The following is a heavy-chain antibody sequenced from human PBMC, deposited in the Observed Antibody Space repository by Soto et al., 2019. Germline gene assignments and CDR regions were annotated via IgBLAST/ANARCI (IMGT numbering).Heavy chain of an antibody. CDR1: GDSVSSNSAA. D-gene: IGHD3-22*01. J-gene: IGHJ4*02. V-gene: IGHV6-1*01. CDR2: TYYRSKWYN. Sequence: KQSQTLSLTCAISGDSVSSNSAAWNWIRQPPSRGLEWLGRTYYRSKWYNDYAVSVKSRITINPDTAKNQFSLQLNSVTPEDTAVYYWARVGYYYDSSGYYFDYWGQGTLVTVSS. CDR3: ARVGYYYDSSGYYFDY.